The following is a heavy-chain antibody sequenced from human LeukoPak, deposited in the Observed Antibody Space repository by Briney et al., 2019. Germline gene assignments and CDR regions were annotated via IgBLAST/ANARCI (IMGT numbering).Heavy chain of an antibody. J-gene: IGHJ5*01. CDR2: INPNSGGT. V-gene: IGHV1-2*02. D-gene: IGHD6-13*01. CDR3: MREVGSINWYAY. Sequence: ASVKVSCKASGYTFSDYYMHWVRQAPGQGLEWIGWINPNSGGTKYAQKFQGRVTMTRDTSISTAYIEVSRLRSDDTAVYHCMREVGSINWYAYWGQGTLVTVSS. CDR1: GYTFSDYY.